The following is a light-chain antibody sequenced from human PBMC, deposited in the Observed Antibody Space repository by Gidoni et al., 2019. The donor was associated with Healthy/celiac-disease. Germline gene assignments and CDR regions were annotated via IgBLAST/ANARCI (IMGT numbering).Light chain of an antibody. CDR1: QTISSY. V-gene: IGKV1-39*01. Sequence: IQMTQSPSSLSASVGDRVTITCRASQTISSYLNWYQQKQGNAPKLLIYAASSLQSGVPSRFSGSGSGTAFTLTISSLQPEDFATYYCQQSYSTPRAFGPGTKVDIK. CDR3: QQSYSTPRA. CDR2: AAS. J-gene: IGKJ3*01.